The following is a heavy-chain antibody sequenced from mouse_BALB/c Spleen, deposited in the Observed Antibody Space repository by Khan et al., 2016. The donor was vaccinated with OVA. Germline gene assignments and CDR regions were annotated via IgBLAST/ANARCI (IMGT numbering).Heavy chain of an antibody. J-gene: IGHJ1*01. CDR3: ARSGGNFHWYFDV. Sequence: DVHLVESGGGLVQPGGSRKLSCAASGFTFSSFGMHWVRQAPKKGLEWVAYISSGSSTIYYVDTVKGRFTISRDNHTNHLFLQMASLRSEYTAMYYCARSGGNFHWYFDVWGAGTSVTVSS. CDR2: ISSGSSTI. D-gene: IGHD2-1*01. V-gene: IGHV5-17*02. CDR1: GFTFSSFG.